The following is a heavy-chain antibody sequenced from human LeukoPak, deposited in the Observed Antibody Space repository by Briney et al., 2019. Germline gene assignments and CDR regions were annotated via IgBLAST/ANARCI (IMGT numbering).Heavy chain of an antibody. V-gene: IGHV3-23*01. Sequence: PGGSLRLSCAASGFTFSSYAMSWVRQAPGKGLEWVSAISGSGGSTYYADSVKGRFTISRDNSKNTLYLQMNSLRAEDTAVYYCASLPITMVRGVSWNAYWGQGTRATVSS. D-gene: IGHD3-10*01. CDR3: ASLPITMVRGVSWNAY. J-gene: IGHJ4*02. CDR1: GFTFSSYA. CDR2: ISGSGGST.